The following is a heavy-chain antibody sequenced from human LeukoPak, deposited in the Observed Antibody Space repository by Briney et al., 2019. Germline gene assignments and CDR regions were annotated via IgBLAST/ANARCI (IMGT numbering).Heavy chain of an antibody. J-gene: IGHJ3*02. CDR1: GGSISSYY. Sequence: SETLSLTCTVSGGSISSYYWSWIRQPPGKGLEWIGYIYYSGSTNYNPSLKSRVTISVDTSKNQFSLKLSSVTAADTAVYYCARDHGVTMIVVVPDAFDIWGQGTMVTVSS. CDR2: IYYSGST. CDR3: ARDHGVTMIVVVPDAFDI. D-gene: IGHD3-22*01. V-gene: IGHV4-59*12.